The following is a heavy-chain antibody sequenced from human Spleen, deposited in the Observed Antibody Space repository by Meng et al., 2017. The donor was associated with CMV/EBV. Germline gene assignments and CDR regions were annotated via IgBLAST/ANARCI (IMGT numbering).Heavy chain of an antibody. V-gene: IGHV5-51*01. Sequence: SGYSFTSYWIGWVRQMPGKGLEWMGIIYPGDSDTRYSPSFQGQVTISADKSISTAYLQWSSLKASDTAMYYCARGPQQLVHPDYFDYWGQGTLVTVSS. CDR2: IYPGDSDT. J-gene: IGHJ4*02. CDR1: GYSFTSYW. D-gene: IGHD6-13*01. CDR3: ARGPQQLVHPDYFDY.